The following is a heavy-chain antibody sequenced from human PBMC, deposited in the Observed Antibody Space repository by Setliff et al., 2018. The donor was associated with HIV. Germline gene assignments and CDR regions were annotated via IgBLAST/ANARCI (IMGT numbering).Heavy chain of an antibody. D-gene: IGHD1-26*01. J-gene: IGHJ4*02. V-gene: IGHV1-69*05. Sequence: SVKVSCKVSGGSFSSYAITWVRQAPGQGLEWLGGITPIFGTVTYAQRFQDRVTITTDESTSAAYMELSSLRSGDTAVYYCASYSGSYYFILHYWGQGTLVTVSS. CDR1: GGSFSSYA. CDR2: ITPIFGTV. CDR3: ASYSGSYYFILHY.